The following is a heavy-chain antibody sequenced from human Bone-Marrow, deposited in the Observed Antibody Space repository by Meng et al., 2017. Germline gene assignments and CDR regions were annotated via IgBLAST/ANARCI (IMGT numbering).Heavy chain of an antibody. Sequence: QVEVQEGGGGLLMPSAAPSLTCSVDGGSFSGYYWGWIRQPPGKGLEWIGEINHSGSTNYNPSLKSRVTISVDTSKNQFSLKLSSVTAADTAVYYCARGRVVAATNPKFDYWGQGTLVTVSS. V-gene: IGHV4-34*01. D-gene: IGHD2-15*01. CDR1: GGSFSGYY. CDR2: INHSGST. J-gene: IGHJ4*02. CDR3: ARGRVVAATNPKFDY.